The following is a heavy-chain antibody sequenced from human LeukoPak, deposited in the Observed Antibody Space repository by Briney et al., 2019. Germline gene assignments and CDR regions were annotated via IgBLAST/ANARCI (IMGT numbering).Heavy chain of an antibody. CDR2: INPSGGST. D-gene: IGHD6-13*01. Sequence: GASVKVSCKASGYTFTSYDMHWVRQAPGQGLEWMGIINPSGGSTSYAQIFQGRVTMTRDTSTSTVFMGLSSLRSEDTAVYYCARGGSSWYRASFQHWGQGTLVTVSS. CDR1: GYTFTSYD. CDR3: ARGGSSWYRASFQH. V-gene: IGHV1-46*01. J-gene: IGHJ1*01.